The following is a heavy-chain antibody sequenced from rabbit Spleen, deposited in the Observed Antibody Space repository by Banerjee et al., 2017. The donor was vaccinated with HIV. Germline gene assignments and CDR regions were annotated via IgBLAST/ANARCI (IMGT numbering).Heavy chain of an antibody. CDR1: GIDFTNYY. V-gene: IGHV1S7*01. D-gene: IGHD4-1*01. Sequence: QLKESGGGLVQPGGSLTLSCKASGIDFTNYYITWVRQAPGKGLEWIGIIYPAKGSTDYASWVNGRFTISSDNAQSTVDLKMTSLTAADTATYFCARAIVPWLGLTRLDLWGQGTLVTVS. CDR3: ARAIVPWLGLTRLDL. CDR2: IYPAKGST. J-gene: IGHJ3*01.